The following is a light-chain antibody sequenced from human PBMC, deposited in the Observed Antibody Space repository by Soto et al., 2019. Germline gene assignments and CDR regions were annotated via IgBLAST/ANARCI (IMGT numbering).Light chain of an antibody. CDR1: SSDVGGYNY. CDR3: SSYTSSSTFGV. Sequence: QSALTQPASVSGSPGQSITISCTGTSSDVGGYNYVSWYQQHPGKAPKLMIYEVSNRPSGVSNRFSGSKSGNTASLTISGLQAEDEADYYCSSYTSSSTFGVFGTGTKLTVL. CDR2: EVS. J-gene: IGLJ1*01. V-gene: IGLV2-14*01.